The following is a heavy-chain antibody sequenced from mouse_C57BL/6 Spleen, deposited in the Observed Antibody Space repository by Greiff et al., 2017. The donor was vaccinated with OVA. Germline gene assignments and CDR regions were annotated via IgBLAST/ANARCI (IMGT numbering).Heavy chain of an antibody. CDR1: GFTFSDYG. CDR2: ISIGSSII. J-gene: IGHJ2*01. CDR3: TRTAQAALDY. Sequence: EVMLVESGGGLVKPGGSLKLSCAASGFTFSDYGMHWVRQALEKGLEWFAYISIGSSIIYYADTVKGRSTISRDNAKNTLFLQMTSLRSEDTAMYYCTRTAQAALDYWGQGTTLTVSS. D-gene: IGHD3-2*02. V-gene: IGHV5-17*01.